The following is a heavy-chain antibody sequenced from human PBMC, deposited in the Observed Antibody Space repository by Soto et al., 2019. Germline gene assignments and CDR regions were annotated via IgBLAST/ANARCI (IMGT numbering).Heavy chain of an antibody. D-gene: IGHD3-3*01. CDR1: GGTSTRYA. CDR3: NRGSEYDFWSGYL. V-gene: IGHV1-69*06. Sequence: QERLVQSGAEVRKPGSSVKVSCKVTGGTSTRYAINWVRQAPGQGLEWMGGIVPTFGTSKYAQKFQGRVTITADTSTNIAYMELRSLRFEDTAVYYCNRGSEYDFWSGYLWGQGTLVSVSS. CDR2: IVPTFGTS. J-gene: IGHJ4*02.